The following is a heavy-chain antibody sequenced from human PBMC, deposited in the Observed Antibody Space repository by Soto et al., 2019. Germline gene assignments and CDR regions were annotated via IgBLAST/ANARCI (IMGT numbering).Heavy chain of an antibody. CDR3: ARFGERGWAHDAFDI. J-gene: IGHJ3*02. D-gene: IGHD2-21*01. Sequence: TGGSLRLSCAASGFTFDDYGMSWVRQAPGKGLEWVSGINWNGGSTGYADSVKGRFTISRDNAKNSLFLQMNSLIAEDMALYYCARFGERGWAHDAFDIWGQGTMVTVSS. CDR2: INWNGGST. CDR1: GFTFDDYG. V-gene: IGHV3-20*04.